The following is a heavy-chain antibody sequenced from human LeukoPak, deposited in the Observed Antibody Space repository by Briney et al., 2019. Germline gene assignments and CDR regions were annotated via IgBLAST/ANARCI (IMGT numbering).Heavy chain of an antibody. CDR3: TRDAFGGVIAPYFHD. Sequence: GGSLRLSCVASGFTFDDSDLSWVRQVPGKGLEWVCGLNWNGDKAGYADSVKGRFIISRDNAKNSLYLQMNSLRAEDTALYYCTRDAFGGVIAPYFHDWGQGTRVTVSS. D-gene: IGHD3-16*02. J-gene: IGHJ4*02. CDR2: LNWNGDKA. V-gene: IGHV3-20*04. CDR1: GFTFDDSD.